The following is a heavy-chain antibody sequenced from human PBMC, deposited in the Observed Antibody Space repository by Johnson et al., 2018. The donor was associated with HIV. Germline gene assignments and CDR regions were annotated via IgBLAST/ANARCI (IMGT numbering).Heavy chain of an antibody. CDR2: ISYDGSNK. Sequence: QVQLVESGGGVVQPGRSLRLSCAASGFTFSSYAMHWVRQAPGKGLEWVAVISYDGSNKYYADSVKGRLTISRDNSKNTLYLQMNSLRAEDTAVYYCAKDQGGSYPYDAFDIWGQGTMVTVSS. CDR1: GFTFSSYA. D-gene: IGHD1-26*01. V-gene: IGHV3-30*04. J-gene: IGHJ3*02. CDR3: AKDQGGSYPYDAFDI.